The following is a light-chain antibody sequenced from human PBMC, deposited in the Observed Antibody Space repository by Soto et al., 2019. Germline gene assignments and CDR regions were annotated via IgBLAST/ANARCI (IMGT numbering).Light chain of an antibody. CDR1: SSDVGDYNH. Sequence: QSALTQPPSVSGSPGQSVTISCTGTSSDVGDYNHVSWYQQSPGTVPKLLIYEVTSRPSGVPDRLYGSKSGNKESLTISGLQAEDEADYYCNLYTSSNTYVLGTGNKVTVL. V-gene: IGLV2-18*01. J-gene: IGLJ1*01. CDR3: NLYTSSNTYV. CDR2: EVT.